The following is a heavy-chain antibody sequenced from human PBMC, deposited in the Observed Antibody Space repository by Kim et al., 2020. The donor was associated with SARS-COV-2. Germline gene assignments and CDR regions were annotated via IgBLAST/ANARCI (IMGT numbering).Heavy chain of an antibody. CDR1: GYTFTGYY. CDR3: ARGGVVPAAMGNSYWYFDL. J-gene: IGHJ2*01. CDR2: INPNSGGT. D-gene: IGHD2-2*01. V-gene: IGHV1-2*02. Sequence: ASVKVSCKASGYTFTGYYMHWVRQAPGQGLEWMGWINPNSGGTNYAQKFQGRVTMTRDTSISTAYMELSRLRSDDTAVYYCARGGVVPAAMGNSYWYFDLWGRGTLVTVSS.